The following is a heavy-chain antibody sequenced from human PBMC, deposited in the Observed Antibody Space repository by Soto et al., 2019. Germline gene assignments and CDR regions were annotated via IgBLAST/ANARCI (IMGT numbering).Heavy chain of an antibody. D-gene: IGHD3-22*01. CDR2: IIPIFGTA. CDR3: AREGASGSHIGY. Sequence: QVQLVQSGSEVKKPGSSVKVSCKASGGTFSSYAISWVRQAPGQGLEWMGGIIPIFGTANYAQKFQGRVTINADESTSTAYMELSSLRSEDTAVYYCAREGASGSHIGYWGQGTLVTVSS. CDR1: GGTFSSYA. V-gene: IGHV1-69*01. J-gene: IGHJ4*02.